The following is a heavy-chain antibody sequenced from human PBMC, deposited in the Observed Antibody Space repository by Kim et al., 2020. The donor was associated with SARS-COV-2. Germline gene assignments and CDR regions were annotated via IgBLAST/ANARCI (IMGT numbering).Heavy chain of an antibody. CDR3: ARTRNMVRGVARGGMDV. D-gene: IGHD3-10*01. J-gene: IGHJ6*02. Sequence: LKSRVTISVDTSKNQSSLKLSSVTAADTAVYYCARTRNMVRGVARGGMDVWGQGTTVTVSS. V-gene: IGHV4-31*02.